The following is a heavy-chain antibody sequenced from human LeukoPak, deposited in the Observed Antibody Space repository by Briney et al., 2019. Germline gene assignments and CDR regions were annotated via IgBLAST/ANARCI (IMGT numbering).Heavy chain of an antibody. CDR1: GGTFSSYA. V-gene: IGHV1-69*04. CDR3: ARDDDGGNSDH. CDR2: IIPILGIA. J-gene: IGHJ4*02. D-gene: IGHD4-23*01. Sequence: ASVKVSCKASGGTFSSYAISWVRQAPGQGLEWMGRIIPILGIANYAQKFQGRVTITADKSTSTAYMELSSLRSEDTAMYYCARDDDGGNSDHWGQGTLVTVSS.